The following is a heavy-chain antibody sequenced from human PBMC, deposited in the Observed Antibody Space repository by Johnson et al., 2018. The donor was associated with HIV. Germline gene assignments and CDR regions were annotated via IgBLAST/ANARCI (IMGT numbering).Heavy chain of an antibody. CDR3: TRLPSGYSRDDFDI. CDR2: ISSSGTIK. Sequence: QVQLVESGGGLVKPGGSLRLSCATSGFSFKDYYMNWVRQTPGKGLEWVSHISSSGTIKYYADSVKGRFTISRDNSKNTLYLQMNSLRAEDTAVYYCTRLPSGYSRDDFDIWGQGTMVTVSS. D-gene: IGHD5-18*01. CDR1: GFSFKDYY. J-gene: IGHJ3*02. V-gene: IGHV3-11*04.